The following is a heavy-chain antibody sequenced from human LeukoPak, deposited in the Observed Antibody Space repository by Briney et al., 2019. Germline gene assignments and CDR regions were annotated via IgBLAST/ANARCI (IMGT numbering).Heavy chain of an antibody. V-gene: IGHV3-23*01. Sequence: GGSLRLSCAASGFTFSRYAMSWVRHAPAKGLEWVSVTSGSGENTQYADSVKGRFTISRDKSKNTLYLQMNSLRAEDTAVYYCARDLRGYSGYDSDFWGQGTLVTVSS. CDR3: ARDLRGYSGYDSDF. J-gene: IGHJ4*02. CDR1: GFTFSRYA. CDR2: TSGSGENT. D-gene: IGHD5-12*01.